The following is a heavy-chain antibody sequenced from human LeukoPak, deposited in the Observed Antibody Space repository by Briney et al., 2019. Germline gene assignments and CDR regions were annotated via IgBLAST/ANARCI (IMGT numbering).Heavy chain of an antibody. J-gene: IGHJ4*02. CDR1: GYTFITSG. D-gene: IGHD2-8*02. Sequence: ASVKVSCKPSGYTFITSGITWVRQAPGHGLKWMGWISPFNGKTRFAEEFQHRLTMTTDTRTRTAYMVLRSLRSDDTAVYYCARDYQRAGGGYWGQGTLVTVSS. CDR2: ISPFNGKT. CDR3: ARDYQRAGGGY. V-gene: IGHV1-18*01.